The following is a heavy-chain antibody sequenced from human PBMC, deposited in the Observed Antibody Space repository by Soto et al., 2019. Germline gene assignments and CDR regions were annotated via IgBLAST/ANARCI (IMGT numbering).Heavy chain of an antibody. D-gene: IGHD3-22*01. CDR3: ARPIQYYFDTSAQSAWFDP. V-gene: IGHV1-69*12. CDR2: IIPIFSTP. CDR1: GGTFGSYA. Sequence: QVQLVQSGAEVKKPGSSVKVSCKTSGGTFGSYAISWVRQAPGQGLEWMGGIIPIFSTPNYAQKFQGRVTITADEYTSTAYIELSSLRSEDTAVYYCARPIQYYFDTSAQSAWFDPWGQGTLVTVSS. J-gene: IGHJ5*02.